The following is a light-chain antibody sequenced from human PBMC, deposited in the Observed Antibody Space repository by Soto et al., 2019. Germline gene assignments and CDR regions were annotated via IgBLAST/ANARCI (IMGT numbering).Light chain of an antibody. CDR1: SIDVGGYEH. CDR3: SSYTNNDTLL. Sequence: QSALTQPASVSGSPGQSITISCTGTSIDVGGYEHVSWYQQHPGKAPQLIIYDVTVRPSVISRRFSGSKSDNTASLAISGLQPEDEADYYCSSYTNNDTLLFGGGHKLTVL. V-gene: IGLV2-14*03. CDR2: DVT. J-gene: IGLJ3*02.